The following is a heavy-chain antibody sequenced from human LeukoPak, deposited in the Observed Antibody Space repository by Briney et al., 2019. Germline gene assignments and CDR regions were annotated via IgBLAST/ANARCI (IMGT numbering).Heavy chain of an antibody. Sequence: GGSLRLSCAASGFTFSSYAMHWVRQAPGKGLEWVAVISYDGSDKYYADSVKGRFTISRDNSKNTLYLQMNSLRAEDTAVYYCAKRCCSGWPFDYWGQGTLVTVSS. CDR2: ISYDGSDK. D-gene: IGHD6-19*01. CDR3: AKRCCSGWPFDY. CDR1: GFTFSSYA. V-gene: IGHV3-30*04. J-gene: IGHJ4*02.